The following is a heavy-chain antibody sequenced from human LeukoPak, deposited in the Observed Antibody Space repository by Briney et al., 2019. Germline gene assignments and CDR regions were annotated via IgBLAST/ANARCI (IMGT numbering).Heavy chain of an antibody. V-gene: IGHV1-46*01. CDR1: GYTFTSYY. Sequence: ASVKVSCKPSGYTFTSYYMHWVRQSPGQGLEWMGIINPSGGSTSYAQKCQCRVTMTRDMSTSTVYMELSSLRSEDTAVYYCARAADFWSGFDPWGQGTLVTVSS. CDR2: INPSGGST. J-gene: IGHJ5*02. D-gene: IGHD3-3*01. CDR3: ARAADFWSGFDP.